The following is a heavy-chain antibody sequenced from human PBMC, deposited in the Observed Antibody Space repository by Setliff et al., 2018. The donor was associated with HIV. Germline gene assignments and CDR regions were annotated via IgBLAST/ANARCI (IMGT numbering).Heavy chain of an antibody. D-gene: IGHD3-10*01. CDR2: IRSKTHGGTT. CDR1: GFTFGEYA. J-gene: IGHJ6*03. Sequence: PGGSLRLSCRASGFTFGEYAMSWVRQVPGEGLEWVGFIRSKTHGGTTEYAASVKGRLTISRDDSKSVAYLQMNSLKTEDTAVYYCTRGGFGDFYYYYMDVWGKGTTVTVSS. CDR3: TRGGFGDFYYYYMDV. V-gene: IGHV3-49*04.